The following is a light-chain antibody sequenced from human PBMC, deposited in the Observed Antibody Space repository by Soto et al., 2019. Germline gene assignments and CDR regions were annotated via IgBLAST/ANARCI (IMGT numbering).Light chain of an antibody. CDR3: QRYGSSPPIYT. V-gene: IGKV3-20*01. CDR1: QSVSSSY. Sequence: EIVLTQSPGTLSLSPGERATLSCRASQSVSSSYLAWYQQKPGQAPRLLIYGTSSRAAGIPDRFSGSGSGTAFTLTIPRLEPEDFAVYYCQRYGSSPPIYTFGQGTKLEIK. J-gene: IGKJ2*01. CDR2: GTS.